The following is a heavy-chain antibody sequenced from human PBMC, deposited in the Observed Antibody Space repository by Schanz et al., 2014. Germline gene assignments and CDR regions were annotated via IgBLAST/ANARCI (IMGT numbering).Heavy chain of an antibody. J-gene: IGHJ4*02. V-gene: IGHV3-23*05. CDR1: GFTFSSYA. CDR2: IYASGAT. Sequence: EGQLLESGGGLIQPGGSLRLSCAASGFTFSSYAMSWVRQAPGQGLEWVSTIYASGATYYADSVKRRFTISRDISKNTLHLQVTSLRAEDTAIYCCARDGNYYGSRDYYKTPYYFDYWGQGTLVTVSS. CDR3: ARDGNYYGSRDYYKTPYYFDY. D-gene: IGHD3-10*01.